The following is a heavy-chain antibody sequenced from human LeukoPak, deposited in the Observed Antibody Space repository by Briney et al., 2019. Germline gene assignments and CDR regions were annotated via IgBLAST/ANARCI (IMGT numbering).Heavy chain of an antibody. D-gene: IGHD3-22*01. CDR3: ARAGFIYDGSAYSPGTFDV. Sequence: SETLSLTCTVSGGSISYYFWSWIRQPPGKGLEWIGYIFNSGNTNYNPSLKSRVTTSMDTSRKQFSLKLSSVTAADTAVYYCARAGFIYDGSAYSPGTFDVWGQGTMVTVSS. V-gene: IGHV4-59*01. J-gene: IGHJ3*01. CDR2: IFNSGNT. CDR1: GGSISYYF.